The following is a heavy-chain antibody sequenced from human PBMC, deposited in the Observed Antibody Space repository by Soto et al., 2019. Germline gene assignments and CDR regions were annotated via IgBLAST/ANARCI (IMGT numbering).Heavy chain of an antibody. CDR1: GYTFSDSA. CDR3: ARLWSEREPNFDY. CDR2: IRSKANSYET. D-gene: IGHD1-26*01. J-gene: IGHJ4*02. Sequence: PGGSLRLSCAASGYTFSDSAIHWVRQASGKGLEWVGRIRSKANSYETVYAASVRGRFTISRDDSKNTAYLQMNSLKTEDTAVYYCARLWSEREPNFDYWGQGTLVTVSS. V-gene: IGHV3-73*01.